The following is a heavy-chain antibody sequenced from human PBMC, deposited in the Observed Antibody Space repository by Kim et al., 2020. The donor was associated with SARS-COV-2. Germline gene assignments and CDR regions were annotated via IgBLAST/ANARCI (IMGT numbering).Heavy chain of an antibody. CDR1: GFTFSSYG. V-gene: IGHV3-30*18. Sequence: GGSLRLSCAASGFTFSSYGMHWVRQAPGKGLEWVAVISYDGSNKYYADSVKGRFTISRDNSKNTLYLQMNSLRAEDTAVYYCAKAMGYRWLQLDYWGQGTLVTVSS. CDR2: ISYDGSNK. CDR3: AKAMGYRWLQLDY. J-gene: IGHJ4*02. D-gene: IGHD5-12*01.